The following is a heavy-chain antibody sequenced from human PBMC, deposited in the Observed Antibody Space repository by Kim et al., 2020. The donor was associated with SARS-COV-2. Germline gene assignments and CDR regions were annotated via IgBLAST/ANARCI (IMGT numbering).Heavy chain of an antibody. D-gene: IGHD5-18*01. V-gene: IGHV3-74*01. J-gene: IGHJ3*02. CDR3: ARDRGYPDSFDI. Sequence: THYADSVKGRFSISRDNAKNTLFLEMNSLRVDDTAVYYCARDRGYPDSFDIWGQGTAVTVS. CDR2: T.